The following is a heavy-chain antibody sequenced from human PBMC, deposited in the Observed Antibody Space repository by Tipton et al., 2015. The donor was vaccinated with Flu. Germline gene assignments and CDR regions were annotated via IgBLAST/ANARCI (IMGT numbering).Heavy chain of an antibody. V-gene: IGHV3-30*02. CDR2: VRADETTE. J-gene: IGHJ5*02. CDR3: ARRDYSNYVSEPKNWFDP. D-gene: IGHD4-11*01. CDR1: GFTFSPNG. Sequence: SLRLSCAASGFTFSPNGMHWVRQRPGKGLEWVAHVRADETTEYAGYVEGRFTISRDNSRDMLFLQMNGLRVEDTAVYYCARRDYSNYVSEPKNWFDPWGQGVLVTVSS.